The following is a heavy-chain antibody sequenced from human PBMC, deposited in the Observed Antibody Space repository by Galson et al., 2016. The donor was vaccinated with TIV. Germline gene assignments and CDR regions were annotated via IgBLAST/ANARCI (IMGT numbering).Heavy chain of an antibody. CDR3: ARGGDYGSDDYYANWFDP. J-gene: IGHJ5*02. Sequence: CAISGDSVSSNSATWNWIRQFPSRGLEWLGRAYYRSKWYNDYADSVTGRIAIKPDTARNQFSLQLYSVTPEDTAVYYCARGGDYGSDDYYANWFDPWGQGTLVTVSS. CDR2: AYYRSKWYN. CDR1: GDSVSSNSAT. D-gene: IGHD3-10*01. V-gene: IGHV6-1*01.